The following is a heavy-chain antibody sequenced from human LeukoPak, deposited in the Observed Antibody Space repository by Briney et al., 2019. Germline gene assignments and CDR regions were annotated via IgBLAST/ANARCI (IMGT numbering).Heavy chain of an antibody. CDR3: AYDTSGYNYAFDI. D-gene: IGHD3-22*01. V-gene: IGHV3-49*04. CDR2: IRSKAYGGTT. J-gene: IGHJ3*02. Sequence: GGSLRLSCAASGFTFSSYAMHWVRQAPGKGLESVGFIRSKAYGGTTEYAASVKGRFTISRDDSKSIAYLQMNSLKTEDTAVYYCAYDTSGYNYAFDIWGQGTMVTVSS. CDR1: GFTFSSYA.